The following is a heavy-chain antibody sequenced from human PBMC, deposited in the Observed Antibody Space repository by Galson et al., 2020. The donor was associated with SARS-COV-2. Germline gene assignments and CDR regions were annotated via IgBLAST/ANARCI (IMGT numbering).Heavy chain of an antibody. CDR2: FDPEDGET. D-gene: IGHD4-17*01. CDR1: GYTLTELS. CDR3: ATSPTTVTTPWFDP. Sequence: ASVKVSCKVSGYTLTELSMHWVRQAPGKGLEWMGGFDPEDGETIYAQKFQGRVTMTEDTSTDTAYMELSSLRSEDTAVYYCATSPTTVTTPWFDPWCQGTLVTVSS. J-gene: IGHJ5*02. V-gene: IGHV1-24*01.